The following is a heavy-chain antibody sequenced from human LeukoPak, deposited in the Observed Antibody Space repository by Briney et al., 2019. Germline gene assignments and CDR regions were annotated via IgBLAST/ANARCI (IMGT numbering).Heavy chain of an antibody. D-gene: IGHD2-8*01. CDR1: GFTFSQDW. V-gene: IGHV3-15*01. J-gene: IGHJ3*01. CDR2: IRNQLDGGTA. Sequence: GGSLRLSCAASGFTFSQDWMSWVRQAPGKGLEWVGRIRNQLDGGTADDAAPVKGRITISRDDSTNTLYLQMNSLKAEDTGLYYCTRLNARDASDFWGQGTMVTVSP. CDR3: TRLNARDASDF.